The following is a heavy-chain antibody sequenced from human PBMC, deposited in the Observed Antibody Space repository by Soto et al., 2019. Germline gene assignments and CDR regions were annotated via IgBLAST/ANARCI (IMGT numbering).Heavy chain of an antibody. Sequence: EVQLVQSGAEVKKPGESLRISCKASGYSFSSYWISWVRQMPGKGLEWMGRVDPTDSYSDYSPSFQGLVTFSVDKSISTAYLQWSSLKASDTAVYFCAVPHHYDFWGRLVNYGMDVWGQGTTVSVSS. V-gene: IGHV5-10-1*03. D-gene: IGHD3-3*01. CDR1: GYSFSSYW. CDR3: AVPHHYDFWGRLVNYGMDV. J-gene: IGHJ6*02. CDR2: VDPTDSYS.